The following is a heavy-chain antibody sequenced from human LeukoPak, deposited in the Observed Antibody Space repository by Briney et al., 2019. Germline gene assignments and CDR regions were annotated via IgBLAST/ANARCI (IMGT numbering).Heavy chain of an antibody. CDR3: ARDSSGVVPAAIVFYYYGMDV. V-gene: IGHV1-18*01. CDR1: GYTFTSYG. D-gene: IGHD2-2*01. CDR2: ISAYNGNT. Sequence: ASVKVSCKASGYTFTSYGISWVRQAPGQGLEWMGWISAYNGNTNYAQKLQGRVTMTTDTSTSTAYMELRSLRSDDTAVYYCARDSSGVVPAAIVFYYYGMDVWGQGTTVTVSS. J-gene: IGHJ6*02.